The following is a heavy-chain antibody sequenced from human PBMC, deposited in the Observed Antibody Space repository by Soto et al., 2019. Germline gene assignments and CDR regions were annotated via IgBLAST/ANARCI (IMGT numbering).Heavy chain of an antibody. Sequence: SETLSLTCTVSGGSISSYDWSWIRQPPGKGLEWIGYIYYSGSTNYNPSLKSRVTISVDTSKNQFSLKLSSVTAEDTAVYYCARDLFWQQLSNGGHFDSWGQGALVTVSS. CDR1: GGSISSYD. V-gene: IGHV4-59*01. CDR2: IYYSGST. CDR3: ARDLFWQQLSNGGHFDS. D-gene: IGHD6-13*01. J-gene: IGHJ4*02.